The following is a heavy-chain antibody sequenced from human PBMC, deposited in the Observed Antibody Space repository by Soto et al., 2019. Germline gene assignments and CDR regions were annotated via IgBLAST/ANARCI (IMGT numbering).Heavy chain of an antibody. CDR3: ARDRSAHDFWSGYYYYGMDV. CDR1: GFTFSSYW. D-gene: IGHD3-3*01. Sequence: EVQLVESGGGLVQPGGSLRLSCAASGFTFSSYWMSWVRQAPGKGLEWVANIKQDGSEKYYVDSVKGRFTISRDNAKNSLYLQMNSLRAEDTAVYYCARDRSAHDFWSGYYYYGMDVWGQGTTVTVSS. J-gene: IGHJ6*02. CDR2: IKQDGSEK. V-gene: IGHV3-7*01.